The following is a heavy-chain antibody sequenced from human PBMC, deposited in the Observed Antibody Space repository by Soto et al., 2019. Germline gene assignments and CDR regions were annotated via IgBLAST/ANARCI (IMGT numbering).Heavy chain of an antibody. CDR2: IYYSGSP. V-gene: IGHV4-59*01. Sequence: TSETLSLTCIVSGDSISPYYWTWIRQPPGKGLEWIGHIYYSGSPNYNPSLKSRVTISVDTSKSQFSLKLSSVTAADTAVYYCARDVSPTYWGQGMLVTVPS. J-gene: IGHJ4*02. CDR3: ARDVSPTY. CDR1: GDSISPYY.